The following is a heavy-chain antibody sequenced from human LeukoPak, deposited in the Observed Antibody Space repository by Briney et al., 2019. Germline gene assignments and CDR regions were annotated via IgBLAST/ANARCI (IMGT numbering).Heavy chain of an antibody. V-gene: IGHV4-34*01. J-gene: IGHJ6*03. CDR2: INHSGST. CDR3: ASRYYDFWSGSTGTMDV. CDR1: GGSFSGYY. D-gene: IGHD3-3*01. Sequence: SETLSLTCAVYGGSFSGYYWSWIRQPPGKGLEWIGEINHSGSTNYNPSLKSRVTISSDTYKNQFSLELSYVTAADTAVYYCASRYYDFWSGSTGTMDVWGKGTTVTVSS.